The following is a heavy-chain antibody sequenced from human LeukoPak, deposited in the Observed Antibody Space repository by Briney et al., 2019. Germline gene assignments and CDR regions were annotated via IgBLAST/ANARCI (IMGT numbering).Heavy chain of an antibody. CDR2: ISSSGSTI. D-gene: IGHD3-3*01. J-gene: IGHJ6*03. Sequence: HTGGSLRLSCAASGFTFSSYEMNWVRQAPGKGLEWVSYISSSGSTIYYADSVKGRFTISRDNAEDSLYLQLNSLRAEDTAVYYCAKWGLEWSFRVPRYDYYMDVWGKGTTVTVSS. V-gene: IGHV3-48*03. CDR3: AKWGLEWSFRVPRYDYYMDV. CDR1: GFTFSSYE.